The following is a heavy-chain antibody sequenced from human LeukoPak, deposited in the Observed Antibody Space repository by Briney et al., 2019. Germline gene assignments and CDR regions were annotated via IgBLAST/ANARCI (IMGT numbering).Heavy chain of an antibody. V-gene: IGHV3-11*06. CDR2: ISGSSTYT. CDR1: GFTFSDYY. J-gene: IGHJ4*02. Sequence: PGGSLRLPCASSGFTFSDYYMSWIRQAPGKGLEWVSHISGSSTYTNYADSVKGRFTISRDNANNSLYLQMNSLTAVDTAVFYCARVGSRGYYFDYWGQGTLVSVSS. CDR3: ARVGSRGYYFDY. D-gene: IGHD1-26*01.